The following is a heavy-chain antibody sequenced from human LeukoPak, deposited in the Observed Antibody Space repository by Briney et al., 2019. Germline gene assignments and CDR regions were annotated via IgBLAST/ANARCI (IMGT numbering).Heavy chain of an antibody. V-gene: IGHV3-11*01. CDR3: AKDREIAAPSFGISSGLLGFDY. D-gene: IGHD6-13*01. J-gene: IGHJ4*02. CDR1: GFTFSDYY. CDR2: ITTSGSII. Sequence: PGGSLRLSCAASGFTFSDYYMSWIRQAPGKGLEWVSYITTSGSIIHYADSVKGRFTVSRDNAKNSLYLQMNSLRAEDAAVYYCAKDREIAAPSFGISSGLLGFDYWGQGTLVTVSS.